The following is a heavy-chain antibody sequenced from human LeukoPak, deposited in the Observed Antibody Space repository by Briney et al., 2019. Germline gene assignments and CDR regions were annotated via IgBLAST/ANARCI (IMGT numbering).Heavy chain of an antibody. J-gene: IGHJ4*02. CDR3: ARRSYGGKDFDY. V-gene: IGHV5-51*01. D-gene: IGHD4-23*01. CDR2: IYPDDSYA. Sequence: GASLQISCEGSGSICTSYWIAWVRPLAGKGLEWVGIIYPDDSYARYSASLQGQVTISANKSTSTAYLQWISIQASDNAIYYCARRSYGGKDFDYWGQGTLVTVSS. CDR1: GSICTSYW.